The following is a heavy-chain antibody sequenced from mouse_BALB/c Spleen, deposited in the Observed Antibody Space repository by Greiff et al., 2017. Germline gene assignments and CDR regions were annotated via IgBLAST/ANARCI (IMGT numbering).Heavy chain of an antibody. V-gene: IGHV5-17*02. CDR1: GFTFSSFG. Sequence: EVQLVESGGGLVQPGGSRKLSCAASGFTFSSFGMHWVRQAPEKGLEWVAYISSGSSTIHYADTVKGRFTISRDNPKNTLFLQMTSLRSEDTAMYYCARGGTTTNYAMDYWGQGTSVTVSS. CDR3: ARGGTTTNYAMDY. D-gene: IGHD1-1*01. CDR2: ISSGSSTI. J-gene: IGHJ4*01.